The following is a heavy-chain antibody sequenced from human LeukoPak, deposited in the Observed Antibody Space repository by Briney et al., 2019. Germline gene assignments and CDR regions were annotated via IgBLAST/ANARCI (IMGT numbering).Heavy chain of an antibody. D-gene: IGHD6-13*01. CDR3: AKGVAAAGTHSVDP. CDR2: ISSSSSYI. V-gene: IGHV3-21*04. CDR1: GFTFSSYA. J-gene: IGHJ5*02. Sequence: PGGSLRLSCAASGFTFSSYAMSWVRQAPGKGLEWVSSISSSSSYIYYADSVKGRFTISRDNAKNSLYLQMNSLRAEDTAVYYCAKGVAAAGTHSVDPWGQGTLVTVSS.